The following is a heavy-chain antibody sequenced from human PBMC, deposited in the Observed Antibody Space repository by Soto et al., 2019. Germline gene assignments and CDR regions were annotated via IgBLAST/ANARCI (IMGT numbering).Heavy chain of an antibody. CDR1: GGSISSDTYS. CDR3: ARTMLLGWFDP. CDR2: IHHSGNT. V-gene: IGHV4-30-2*01. Sequence: QLQLQESGSGLVKPSQTLSLTCAVSGGSISSDTYSWSWIRQPPGKGLEWVGYIHHSGNTYFNPSLQSRVTISVDRSKNQLCLKLTSVTAADTAVYYCARTMLLGWFDPWGQGTLVTVSS. J-gene: IGHJ5*02. D-gene: IGHD2-15*01.